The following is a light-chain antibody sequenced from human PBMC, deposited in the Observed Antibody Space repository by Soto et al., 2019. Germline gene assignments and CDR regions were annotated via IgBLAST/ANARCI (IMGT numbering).Light chain of an antibody. Sequence: QSVLTQPASLSGSPGQSITIPCTGTYSDIGAYNYVSWYQQRPGEAPKLIIYEVXXXHSGVTDSIFDSKSGNTASLTVAGLQADDEANYYCSSFKGTNSFVFGTGNKVTGL. J-gene: IGLJ1*01. CDR2: EVX. V-gene: IGLV2-8*01. CDR3: SSFKGTNSFV. CDR1: YSDIGAYNY.